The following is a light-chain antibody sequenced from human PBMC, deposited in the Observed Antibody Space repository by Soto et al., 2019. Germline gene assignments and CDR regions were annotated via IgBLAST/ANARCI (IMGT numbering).Light chain of an antibody. V-gene: IGLV2-14*01. CDR1: SSDVGYYNY. Sequence: QSALTQPASVSGSPGQSITIPCTGTSSDVGYYNYVSWNQQHPGRAPKLMIYDVSNRPSGVSYRFSGSKSDNTASLTISGLQAEDEADYYCSSYTTSSTYVFGTGTKLTVL. J-gene: IGLJ1*01. CDR2: DVS. CDR3: SSYTTSSTYV.